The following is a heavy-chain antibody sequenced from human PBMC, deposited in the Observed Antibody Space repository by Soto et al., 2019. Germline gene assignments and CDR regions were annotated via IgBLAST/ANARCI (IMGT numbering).Heavy chain of an antibody. J-gene: IGHJ2*01. CDR1: GFTFSSYG. Sequence: QVQLVESGGGVVQPGRSLRLSCAASGFTFSSYGMHWVRQAPGKGLEWVAVIWYDGSNKYYADSVKGRFTISRDNSKNTXXXXXXXXXXXXXXXYYCASGFGEGWYFDLWGRGTLVTVSS. CDR2: IWYDGSNK. D-gene: IGHD3-10*01. CDR3: ASGFGEGWYFDL. V-gene: IGHV3-33*01.